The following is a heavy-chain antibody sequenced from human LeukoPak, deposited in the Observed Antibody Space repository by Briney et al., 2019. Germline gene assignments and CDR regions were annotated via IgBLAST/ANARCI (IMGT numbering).Heavy chain of an antibody. CDR3: AKVRQFYGDFDY. D-gene: IGHD4-17*01. V-gene: IGHV3-23*01. CDR1: GFTFSSYA. J-gene: IGHJ4*02. Sequence: PGGSPRLSCAASGFTFSSYAMSWVRQAPGKGLEWVSAISGSGGSTYYADSVKGRFTISRDNSKNTLYLQMNSLRAEDTAVYYCAKVRQFYGDFDYWGQGTLVTVSS. CDR2: ISGSGGST.